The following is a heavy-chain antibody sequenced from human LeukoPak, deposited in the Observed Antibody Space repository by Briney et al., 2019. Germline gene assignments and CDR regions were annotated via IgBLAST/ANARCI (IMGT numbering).Heavy chain of an antibody. V-gene: IGHV3-9*01. J-gene: IGHJ4*02. Sequence: PGRSLRLSCTASGFTLDDYAVHWVRQAPGKGLEWVSGISGDSNSMGYAHSVKGRFTISRDNAKSSVYPQMSNLRAEDTALYYCAKGGGWFYYFDYWGRGTQVTVSS. CDR1: GFTLDDYA. CDR3: AKGGGWFYYFDY. D-gene: IGHD6-19*01. CDR2: ISGDSNSM.